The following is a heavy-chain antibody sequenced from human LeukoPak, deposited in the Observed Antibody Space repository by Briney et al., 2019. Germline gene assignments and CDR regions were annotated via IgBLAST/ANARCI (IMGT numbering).Heavy chain of an antibody. Sequence: SETLSLACAVYGGSFSGCYWSWIRQPPGKGLEWIGEINHSGSTNYNPSLKSRVTISVDTSKNQFSLKLSSVTAADTAVYYCARGPTPYGMDVWGKGTTVTVSS. J-gene: IGHJ6*04. CDR2: INHSGST. D-gene: IGHD2-15*01. V-gene: IGHV4-34*01. CDR3: ARGPTPYGMDV. CDR1: GGSFSGCY.